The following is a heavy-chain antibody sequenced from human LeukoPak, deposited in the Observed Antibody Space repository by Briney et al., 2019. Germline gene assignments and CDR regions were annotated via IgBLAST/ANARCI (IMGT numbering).Heavy chain of an antibody. V-gene: IGHV3-23*01. Sequence: GGSLRLSCAASGFTFSSYAMSWVRQAPGKGLEWVSAISGSGGSTYYADSVRGRFTISRDNSKNTLYLQMNSPRAEDTAVYYCAKDYYDSSGYYYFTLGYWGQGTLVTVSS. CDR3: AKDYYDSSGYYYFTLGY. D-gene: IGHD3-22*01. J-gene: IGHJ4*02. CDR1: GFTFSSYA. CDR2: ISGSGGST.